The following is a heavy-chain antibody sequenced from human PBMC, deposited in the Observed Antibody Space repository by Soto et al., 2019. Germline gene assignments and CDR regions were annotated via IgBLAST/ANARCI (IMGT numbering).Heavy chain of an antibody. J-gene: IGHJ4*02. V-gene: IGHV3-21*01. Sequence: PGGSLRLSCAASGFTFSSYSMNWVRQAPGKGLEWVSSISSSSSYIYYADSVKGRFTISRDNAKNSLYLQMSSLRAEDTAVYYCATLDYGGTKKDYDHWGQGTLVTVSS. CDR2: ISSSSSYI. CDR3: ATLDYGGTKKDYDH. D-gene: IGHD4-17*01. CDR1: GFTFSSYS.